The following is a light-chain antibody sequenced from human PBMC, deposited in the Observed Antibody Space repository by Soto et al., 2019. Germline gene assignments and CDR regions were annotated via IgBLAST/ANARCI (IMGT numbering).Light chain of an antibody. CDR1: SIDIAPYNY. CDR2: GVS. J-gene: IGLJ1*01. Sequence: QSVLTQPASVSGSPGQSLTISCTGTSIDIAPYNYVSWYQQHPGKAPKLIIYGVSHRPSGVSTRFSASRSAYTASLTISGLQAEDEADYYCSSFTSNYFYVFGPGTKVTVL. V-gene: IGLV2-14*01. CDR3: SSFTSNYFYV.